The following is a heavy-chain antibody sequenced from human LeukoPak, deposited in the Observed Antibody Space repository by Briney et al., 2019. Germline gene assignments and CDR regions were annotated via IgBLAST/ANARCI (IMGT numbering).Heavy chain of an antibody. D-gene: IGHD3-22*01. V-gene: IGHV3-23*01. CDR3: AKRAMIVGVNPDY. J-gene: IGHJ4*02. Sequence: GGSLRLSCAASGFTFSSYAMSWVRQAPGKGLEWVSAISGSGGSTYYADSVKGRFTLCRDNSKNTLYLQMNSLRAEDTAVYYSAKRAMIVGVNPDYWGQGTLVTVSS. CDR2: ISGSGGST. CDR1: GFTFSSYA.